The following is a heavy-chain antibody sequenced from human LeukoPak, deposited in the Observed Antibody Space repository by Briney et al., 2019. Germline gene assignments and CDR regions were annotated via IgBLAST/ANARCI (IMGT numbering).Heavy chain of an antibody. V-gene: IGHV3-53*01. J-gene: IGHJ4*02. CDR1: GFPVRSRY. Sequence: GGSLRLSCEVSGFPVRSRYMTWVRQPPGKGLECVAVIYGVGPTYHIDSVKGRFTISRDTSKSTMYLEMNNLRVEDTAIYYCASLEGGPSDGRWGQGTLVTVSS. D-gene: IGHD3-3*01. CDR3: ASLEGGPSDGR. CDR2: IYGVGPT.